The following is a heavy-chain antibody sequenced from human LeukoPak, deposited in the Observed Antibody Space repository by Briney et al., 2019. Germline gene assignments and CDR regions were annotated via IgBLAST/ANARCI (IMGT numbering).Heavy chain of an antibody. Sequence: SETLSLTCTVSGGSISSGDYYWSWIRQPPGKGLEWIGYIYYSGSTNYNPSLKSRVTISVDTSKNQFSLKLSSVTAADTAVYYCARAITMVRGYGMDVWGQGTTVTVSS. J-gene: IGHJ6*02. V-gene: IGHV4-61*08. CDR3: ARAITMVRGYGMDV. CDR1: GGSISSGDYY. CDR2: IYYSGST. D-gene: IGHD3-10*01.